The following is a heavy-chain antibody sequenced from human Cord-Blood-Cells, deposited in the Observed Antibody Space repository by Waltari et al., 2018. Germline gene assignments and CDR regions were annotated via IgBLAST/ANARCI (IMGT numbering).Heavy chain of an antibody. CDR1: GGSFSGYY. V-gene: IGHV4-34*01. D-gene: IGHD3-9*01. CDR2: INHSGST. Sequence: QVQLQQWGAGLLKPSETLSLTCAVYGGSFSGYYWSWIRQPRGKGLEWIGEINHSGSTNYNPSLKSRVTISVDTSKNQFSLKLSSVTAADTAVYYCASGHYDILTGYYYGMDVWGQG. CDR3: ASGHYDILTGYYYGMDV. J-gene: IGHJ6*02.